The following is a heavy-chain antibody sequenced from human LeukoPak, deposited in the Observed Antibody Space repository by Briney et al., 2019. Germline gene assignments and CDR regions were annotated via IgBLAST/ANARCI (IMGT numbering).Heavy chain of an antibody. CDR1: GFTVSSNS. J-gene: IGHJ4*02. D-gene: IGHD2-15*01. Sequence: GGSLRLSCTVSGFTVSSNSMSWVRQAPGKGLEWVSSISSSSTYIYYADSVKGRFTISRDNAKKSLYLQVNSLRAEDTAVYYCARGSGSSGGGSAFDYWGQGTLVTVSS. CDR2: ISSSSTYI. V-gene: IGHV3-21*01. CDR3: ARGSGSSGGGSAFDY.